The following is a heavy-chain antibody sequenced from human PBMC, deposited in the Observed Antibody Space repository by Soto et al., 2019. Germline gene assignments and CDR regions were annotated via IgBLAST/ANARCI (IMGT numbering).Heavy chain of an antibody. CDR1: GFTFSSYG. D-gene: IGHD6-13*01. CDR3: ARYRGGSSWYRGGYFDY. V-gene: IGHV3-33*01. Sequence: QVQLVESGGGVVQPGRSLRLSCAASGFTFSSYGMHWVRQAPGKGLEWVAVIWYDGSNKYYADSVKGRFTISRDNSKNTLYLQMNSLRAEDTAVYYCARYRGGSSWYRGGYFDYWGQGTLVTVSS. CDR2: IWYDGSNK. J-gene: IGHJ4*02.